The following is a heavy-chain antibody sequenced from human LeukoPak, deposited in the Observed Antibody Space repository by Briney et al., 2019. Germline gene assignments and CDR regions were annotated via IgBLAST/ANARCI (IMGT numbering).Heavy chain of an antibody. D-gene: IGHD3-16*01. V-gene: IGHV4-39*07. CDR1: GGSISSGGYY. Sequence: SETLSLTCTVSGGSISSGGYYWSWIRQPPGKGLEWIGEINHSGSTNYNPSLKSRVTISVDTSKNQFSLKLSSVTAADTAVYYCARSLEEGADYWGQGTLVTVSS. CDR2: INHSGST. CDR3: ARSLEEGADY. J-gene: IGHJ4*02.